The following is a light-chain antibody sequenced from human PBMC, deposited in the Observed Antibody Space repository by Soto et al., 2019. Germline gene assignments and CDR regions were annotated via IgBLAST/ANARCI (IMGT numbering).Light chain of an antibody. V-gene: IGLV2-23*01. CDR1: SSDVGSYNL. Sequence: QSALTQPASVSGCPGQSITISCTGTSSDVGSYNLVSWYQQHPGKAPKLMIYEGSKRPSGVSNRFSGSKSGNTASLTISGLQAEDEADYYCCSYAGTPYVFGTGTKVTVL. CDR2: EGS. J-gene: IGLJ1*01. CDR3: CSYAGTPYV.